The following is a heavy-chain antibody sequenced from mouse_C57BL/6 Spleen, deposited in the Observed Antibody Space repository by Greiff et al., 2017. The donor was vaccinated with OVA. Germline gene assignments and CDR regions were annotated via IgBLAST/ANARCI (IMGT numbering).Heavy chain of an antibody. J-gene: IGHJ4*01. CDR2: ISYDGSN. V-gene: IGHV3-6*01. CDR3: ARDGRIYYAMDY. Sequence: VQLKESGPGLVKPSQSLSLTCSVTGYSITSGYYWNWIRQFPGNKLEWMGYISYDGSNNYNPSLKNRISITRDTSKNQFFLKLNSVTTEDTATYYCARDGRIYYAMDYWGQGTSVTVSS. CDR1: GYSITSGYY.